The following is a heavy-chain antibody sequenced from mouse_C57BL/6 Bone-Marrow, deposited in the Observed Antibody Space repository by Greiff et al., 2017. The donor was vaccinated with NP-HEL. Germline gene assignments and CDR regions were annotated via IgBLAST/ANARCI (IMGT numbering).Heavy chain of an antibody. Sequence: QVQLKQPGAELVKPGASVKLSCKASGYTFTSYWMQWVKQRPGQGLEWIGEIDPSDSYTNYNQKFKGKATVTVDTSSSTAYMQLSSLTSEDSAVYYCARFYPWFAYWGQGTLVTVSA. CDR3: ARFYPWFAY. CDR2: IDPSDSYT. CDR1: GYTFTSYW. D-gene: IGHD2-1*01. J-gene: IGHJ3*01. V-gene: IGHV1-50*01.